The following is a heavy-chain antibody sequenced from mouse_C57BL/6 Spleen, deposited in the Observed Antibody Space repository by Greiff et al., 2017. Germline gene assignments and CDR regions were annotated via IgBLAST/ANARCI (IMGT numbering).Heavy chain of an antibody. D-gene: IGHD2-2*01. CDR1: GFTFRDYG. CDR2: ISRGSSTI. V-gene: IGHV5-17*01. J-gene: IGHJ4*01. CDR3: ARLGGYDGGRTYAMDY. Sequence: EVKLVESGGGLVKPGGSLKLSCAASGFTFRDYGMHWVRQAPEKGLEWVAYISRGSSTIYYADTVKGRFTISRDNAKNTLFLQMTSLRSEDTAMYYCARLGGYDGGRTYAMDYWGQGTSVTVSS.